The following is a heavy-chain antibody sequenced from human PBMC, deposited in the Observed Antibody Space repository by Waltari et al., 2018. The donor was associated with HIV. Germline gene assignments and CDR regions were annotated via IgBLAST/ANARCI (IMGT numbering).Heavy chain of an antibody. D-gene: IGHD3-22*01. CDR2: IYYSGST. CDR3: ARRDLGRLARGLDYYDSSGYPLDAFDI. Sequence: QLQLQESGPGLVKPSETLSLTCTVSGGSISSSSYYWGWIRQPPGKGLEWIGSIYYSGSTYYNPSLKSRVTISVDTSKNQFSLKLSSVTAADTAVYYCARRDLGRLARGLDYYDSSGYPLDAFDIWGQGTMVTVSS. J-gene: IGHJ3*02. CDR1: GGSISSSSYY. V-gene: IGHV4-39*07.